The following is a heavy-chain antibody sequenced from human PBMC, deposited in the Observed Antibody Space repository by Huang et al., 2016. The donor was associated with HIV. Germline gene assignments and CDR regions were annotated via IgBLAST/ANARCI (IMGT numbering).Heavy chain of an antibody. CDR2: IHHSGTD. Sequence: QLQLQESGPGLVKPSQNLSLTCTVFGGSVSSRNYYWAWIRQTPGKGLEWIGSIHHSGTDYSNRSLKSRVSMIVDKSKNQFSLEVTSATAADSAIYYCARQGGDCTSISCYLSWFDPWGQGTLVTVSS. V-gene: IGHV4-39*01. CDR3: ARQGGDCTSISCYLSWFDP. J-gene: IGHJ5*02. CDR1: GGSVSSRNYY. D-gene: IGHD2-2*01.